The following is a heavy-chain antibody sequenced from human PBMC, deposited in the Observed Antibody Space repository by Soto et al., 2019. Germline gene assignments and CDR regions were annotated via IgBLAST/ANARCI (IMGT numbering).Heavy chain of an antibody. D-gene: IGHD6-6*01. CDR3: ARDEAARPGWFDS. CDR2: VSSSSDDT. Sequence: GGSLRLSCTASGFTFSTYSMNWVRQAPGKGLEWVSSVSSSSDDTYNAGSVKGRFTISRDNAKDSLYLQMDSLRVEDTAVYYCARDEAARPGWFDSWGQGTLVTVSS. CDR1: GFTFSTYS. J-gene: IGHJ5*01. V-gene: IGHV3-21*01.